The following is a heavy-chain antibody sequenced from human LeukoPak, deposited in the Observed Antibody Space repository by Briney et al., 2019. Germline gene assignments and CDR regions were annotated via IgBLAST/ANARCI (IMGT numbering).Heavy chain of an antibody. CDR2: IYSGGST. CDR3: PKDLGRYRNDFFDY. D-gene: IGHD1-26*01. Sequence: GGSLRLSCAASGFTVSSSYMSWVRQAPGKGLEWVSVIYSGGSTYYADSVKGRFTISRDDSKNTLYLQMNSLRADDTAVYYCPKDLGRYRNDFFDYWGQGNLVTVSS. J-gene: IGHJ4*02. CDR1: GFTVSSSY. V-gene: IGHV3-53*01.